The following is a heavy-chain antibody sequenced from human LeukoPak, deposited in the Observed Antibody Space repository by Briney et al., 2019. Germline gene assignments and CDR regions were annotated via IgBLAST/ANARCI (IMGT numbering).Heavy chain of an antibody. CDR1: GYTFTHYD. J-gene: IGHJ5*02. Sequence: GASVKVSCKASGYTFTHYDINWVRQATGQGLEWMGWMKPNSGNSGYAQKFQGRVTMTRNTSISTAYMELSSLRSEDTAIYYCARMNYYCTDNPNWFDPWGQGTLVTVSS. V-gene: IGHV1-8*01. CDR2: MKPNSGNS. CDR3: ARMNYYCTDNPNWFDP. D-gene: IGHD3-10*01.